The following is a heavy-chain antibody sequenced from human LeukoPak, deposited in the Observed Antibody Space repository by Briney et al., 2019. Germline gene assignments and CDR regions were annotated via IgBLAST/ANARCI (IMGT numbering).Heavy chain of an antibody. Sequence: SSQTLSLTCTVSGGSISSGSYYWSWIRQPAGKGLEWIVRIYTSGSTNYNPSLKSRVTISVDTSKNQFSLKLSSVTAADTAVYYCARDQYYYDSSGYYPLFDYWGQGTLVTVSS. CDR3: ARDQYYYDSSGYYPLFDY. CDR2: IYTSGST. CDR1: GGSISSGSYY. D-gene: IGHD3-22*01. J-gene: IGHJ4*02. V-gene: IGHV4-61*02.